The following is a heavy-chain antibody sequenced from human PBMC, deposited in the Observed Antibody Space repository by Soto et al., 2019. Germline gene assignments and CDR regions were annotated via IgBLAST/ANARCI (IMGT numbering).Heavy chain of an antibody. CDR3: ARVRIAAAGTHYYYYGMDV. CDR2: IIPIFGTA. J-gene: IGHJ6*02. CDR1: GGTFSSYA. V-gene: IGHV1-69*01. Sequence: QVQLVQSGAEVKKPGSSVKVSCKASGGTFSSYAISWVRQAPGQGLEWMGGIIPIFGTANYAQKFQGRVTITADESTSTAYMELSSLRSEDTAVYYWARVRIAAAGTHYYYYGMDVWGQGTTVTVSS. D-gene: IGHD6-13*01.